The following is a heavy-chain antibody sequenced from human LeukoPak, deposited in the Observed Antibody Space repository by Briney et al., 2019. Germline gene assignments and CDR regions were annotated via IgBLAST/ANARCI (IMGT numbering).Heavy chain of an antibody. CDR2: IYSGGST. D-gene: IGHD5-18*01. CDR3: ARVRIQLWSGSHFDY. V-gene: IGHV3-53*01. Sequence: GGSLRLSCAASGFTVSSNYMSWIRQAPGKGLEWVSVIYSGGSTYYADSVKGRFTISRDNSKNTLYLQMNSLRAEDTAVYYCARVRIQLWSGSHFDYWGQGTLVTVSS. CDR1: GFTVSSNY. J-gene: IGHJ4*02.